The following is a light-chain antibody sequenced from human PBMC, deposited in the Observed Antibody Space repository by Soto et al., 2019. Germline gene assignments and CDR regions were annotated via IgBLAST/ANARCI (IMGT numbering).Light chain of an antibody. Sequence: DIQMTQSPSSLSASVGDRVTITFRASQNGINSLDSYQQKPGKAPQLLIYVASRLESGVPSRFSGSGSGTDFNLTISSLQPEDFATYYYQQSYNAPITFGQGTRLEI. CDR2: VAS. V-gene: IGKV1-39*01. CDR1: QNGINS. CDR3: QQSYNAPIT. J-gene: IGKJ5*01.